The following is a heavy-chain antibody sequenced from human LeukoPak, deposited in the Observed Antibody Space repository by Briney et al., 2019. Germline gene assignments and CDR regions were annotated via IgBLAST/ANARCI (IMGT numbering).Heavy chain of an antibody. CDR3: ATLVYYDFWSGFGY. Sequence: ASAKVSCTVSGYTLTELSMHWVRQAPGKGLEWMGGFDPEDGETIYAQKFQGRVAMTEDTSTDTAYMELSSLRSEDTAVYYCATLVYYDFWSGFGYWGQGTLVTVSS. V-gene: IGHV1-24*01. CDR1: GYTLTELS. D-gene: IGHD3-3*01. J-gene: IGHJ4*02. CDR2: FDPEDGET.